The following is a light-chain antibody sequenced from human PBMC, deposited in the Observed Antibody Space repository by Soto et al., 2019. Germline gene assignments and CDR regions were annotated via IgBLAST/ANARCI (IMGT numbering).Light chain of an antibody. J-gene: IGKJ2*01. CDR2: RAS. Sequence: EIVMTQSPVTLSVSPGERATLSCRASQNINSNLAWYQQKPGQAPRLLISRASARATGVPARFSGSGSGTEVTLTISSLQSQDVAVYYCRQYHDWPPYTFGQGTKLEIK. CDR3: RQYHDWPPYT. V-gene: IGKV3-15*01. CDR1: QNINSN.